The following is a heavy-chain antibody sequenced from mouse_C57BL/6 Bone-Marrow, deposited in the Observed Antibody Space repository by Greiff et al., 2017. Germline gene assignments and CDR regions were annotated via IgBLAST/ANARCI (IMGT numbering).Heavy chain of an antibody. CDR3: ARGPCLYAMDF. V-gene: IGHV1-59*01. CDR2: IDPSDSYT. CDR1: GYTFTSYW. J-gene: IGHJ4*01. Sequence: QVQLQQPGAELVRPGTSVKLSCKASGYTFTSYWMHWVKQRPGQGLEWIGVIDPSDSYTNYNQKFKGKATLTVDTSSSTAYMQLSSLTSEDSAVYYCARGPCLYAMDFWGQGTSVTVSS.